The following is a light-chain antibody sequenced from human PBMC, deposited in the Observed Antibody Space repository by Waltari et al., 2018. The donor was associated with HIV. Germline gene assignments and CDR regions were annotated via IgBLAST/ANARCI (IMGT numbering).Light chain of an antibody. CDR2: QNN. CDR3: QSFDNRLSGSV. Sequence: QSVLTQPPSVSGAPGQRVTISCTGRRTNLGSNYDVNWYQQLPGTAPRLLIFQNNNRPSGVPDRFSGSKSATSASLVITGLQADDEAIYYCQSFDNRLSGSVFGGGTKLTVL. V-gene: IGLV1-40*01. J-gene: IGLJ3*02. CDR1: RTNLGSNYD.